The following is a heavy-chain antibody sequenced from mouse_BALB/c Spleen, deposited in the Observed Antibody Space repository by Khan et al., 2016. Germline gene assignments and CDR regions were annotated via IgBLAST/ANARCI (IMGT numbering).Heavy chain of an antibody. V-gene: IGHV1-4*02. Sequence: QVQLQQSAVELTGPGASVKMSCRASGYTFTSYTPHWITQRPGQGLEWIGYIVPSSGYTDYNQKFKDKTTLTADKSSNTAYMQLNSLTSEDSAGYYCAREVIITAVFDYWGQGTTLTVSS. CDR1: GYTFTSYT. D-gene: IGHD1-2*01. CDR3: AREVIITAVFDY. J-gene: IGHJ2*01. CDR2: IVPSSGYT.